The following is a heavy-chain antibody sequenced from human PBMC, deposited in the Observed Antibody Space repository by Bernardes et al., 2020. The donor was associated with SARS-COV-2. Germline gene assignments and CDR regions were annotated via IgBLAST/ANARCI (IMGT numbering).Heavy chain of an antibody. CDR2: ISAYSGNT. CDR1: GYTFTSYG. V-gene: IGHV1-18*01. J-gene: IGHJ4*02. Sequence: ASVKVSCKASGYTFTSYGISWVRQAPGQGLEWMGWISAYSGNTNYAQKLQGRVTMTTDTSTSTAYIELRSLRSDDTAVYYCAAAVAGRYYFDYWGQGTLVTVAS. CDR3: AAAVAGRYYFDY. D-gene: IGHD6-19*01.